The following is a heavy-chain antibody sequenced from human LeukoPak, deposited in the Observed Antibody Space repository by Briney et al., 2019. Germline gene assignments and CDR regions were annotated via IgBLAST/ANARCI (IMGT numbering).Heavy chain of an antibody. Sequence: ASVKVSCKASGYTFTSYDINWVRQATGQGLEWMGWMNPNSGNTGYAQKFQGRVTITRNTSISTAYMELSSLRSEDTAVYYCAVGHMGQYDFWSGYYNDAFDIWGQGTMVTVSS. J-gene: IGHJ3*02. CDR2: MNPNSGNT. V-gene: IGHV1-8*03. D-gene: IGHD3-3*01. CDR3: AVGHMGQYDFWSGYYNDAFDI. CDR1: GYTFTSYD.